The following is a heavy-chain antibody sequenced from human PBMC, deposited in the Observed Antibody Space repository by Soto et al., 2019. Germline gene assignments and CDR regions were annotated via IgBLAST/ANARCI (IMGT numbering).Heavy chain of an antibody. CDR2: IYTSGST. CDR3: ARATYYYDSSGYTYYFDY. Sequence: PAETLSLTCTVSVGSISIYYWGWIRQPAGKGLEWIGRIYTSGSTNYNPSLKSRVTMSVDTSKNQFSLKLSSVTAADTAVYYCARATYYYDSSGYTYYFDYWGQGTMVTVSS. V-gene: IGHV4-4*07. CDR1: VGSISIYY. J-gene: IGHJ4*02. D-gene: IGHD3-22*01.